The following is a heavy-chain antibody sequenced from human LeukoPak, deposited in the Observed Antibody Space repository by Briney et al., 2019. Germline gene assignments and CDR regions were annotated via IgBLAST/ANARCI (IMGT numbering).Heavy chain of an antibody. V-gene: IGHV4-61*08. CDR3: ARGRAGYCSGGSCRANWFDP. Sequence: SETLSLTCAVSGGSISSGGYYWSWIRQPPGKGLEWIGEINHSGSTNYNPSLKSRVTISVDTSKNQFSLKLSSVTAADTAVYYCARGRAGYCSGGSCRANWFDPWGQGTLVTVSS. CDR2: INHSGST. J-gene: IGHJ5*02. D-gene: IGHD2-15*01. CDR1: GGSISSGGYY.